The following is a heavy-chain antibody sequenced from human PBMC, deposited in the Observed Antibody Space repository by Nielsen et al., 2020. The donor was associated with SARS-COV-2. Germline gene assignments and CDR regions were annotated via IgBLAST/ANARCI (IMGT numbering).Heavy chain of an antibody. CDR3: ARLYSSSSLYYYYYYMDV. D-gene: IGHD6-6*01. CDR2: IYPGDSDT. V-gene: IGHV5-51*01. Sequence: GGSLRLSCKGSGYSFTSYWIGWVRQMPGKGLEWMGIIYPGDSDTRYSPSFQGQVTISADKSISTAYLQWSSLKASDTAMYYCARLYSSSSLYYYYYYMDVWGKGTTVTVSS. J-gene: IGHJ6*03. CDR1: GYSFTSYW.